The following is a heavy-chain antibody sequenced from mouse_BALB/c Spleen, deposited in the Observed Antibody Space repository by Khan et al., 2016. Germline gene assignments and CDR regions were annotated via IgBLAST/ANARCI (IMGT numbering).Heavy chain of an antibody. J-gene: IGHJ2*01. V-gene: IGHV3-2*02. Sequence: VQLKESGPGLVKPSQSLSLTCTVTGYSITSDYAWNWIRQFPGNKLEWMGYITYSGSTSYNPSLKSRISITRDTSKNQFFLQLNSVTTEDTATYYYARFDYDWGCFGYWGQGTTLTVSS. CDR2: ITYSGST. CDR3: ARFDYDWGCFGY. D-gene: IGHD2-4*01. CDR1: GYSITSDYA.